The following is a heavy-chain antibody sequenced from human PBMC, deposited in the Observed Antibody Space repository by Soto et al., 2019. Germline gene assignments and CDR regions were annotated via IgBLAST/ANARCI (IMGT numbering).Heavy chain of an antibody. CDR1: GFVVSDNY. D-gene: IGHD6-19*01. Sequence: EVQLVETGGGLTQPGGSLKLSCSASGFVVSDNYMTWVRQAPGKGLQWVSVIYNTGNTYYEDSVQGRFTVSSDSSRNALVLQRTNLTTDVTAVYYGAADTHGYSNGGPIWGQGTRVTVSS. V-gene: IGHV3-53*02. J-gene: IGHJ3*02. CDR2: IYNTGNT. CDR3: AADTHGYSNGGPI.